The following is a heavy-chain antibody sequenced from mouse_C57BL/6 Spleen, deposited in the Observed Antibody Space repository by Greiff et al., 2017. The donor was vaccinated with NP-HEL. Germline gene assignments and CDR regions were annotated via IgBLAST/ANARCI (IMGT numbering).Heavy chain of an antibody. CDR1: GYTFTDYY. D-gene: IGHD2-5*01. J-gene: IGHJ2*01. CDR3: ARYYYSNYDFDY. CDR2: INPNNGGT. Sequence: VQLQQSGPELVKPGASVKISCKASGYTFTDYYMNWVKQSHGKSLEWIGDINPNNGGTSYNQKFKGKATLTVDKSSSTAYMEHRSLASEDSAVYYCARYYYSNYDFDYWGQGTTLTVSS. V-gene: IGHV1-26*01.